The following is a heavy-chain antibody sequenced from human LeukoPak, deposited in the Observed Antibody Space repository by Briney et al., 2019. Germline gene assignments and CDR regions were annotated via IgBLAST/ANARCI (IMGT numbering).Heavy chain of an antibody. J-gene: IGHJ4*02. Sequence: SETLSLTCTVSGGSISTYFWNWIRQPPGKGLEWLGYIHYSGNTNQNPSLMGRATISLDTSKNQFSLRLNSVTAADTAVYYCARSPVTTRAGSDYWGRGTLVTVSS. CDR3: ARSPVTTRAGSDY. CDR2: IHYSGNT. V-gene: IGHV4-59*08. D-gene: IGHD6-19*01. CDR1: GGSISTYF.